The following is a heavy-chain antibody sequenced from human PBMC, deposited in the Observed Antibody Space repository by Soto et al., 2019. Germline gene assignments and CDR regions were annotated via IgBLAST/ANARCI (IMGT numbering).Heavy chain of an antibody. CDR2: IYYSGST. Sequence: SETLSLTCTVSGGSISSGGYYWSWIRQHPGKGLEWIGYIYYSGSTYYNPSLKSRVTISVDTSKNQFSLKLSSVTAADTAVYYCASDGAAPDHQNWFDPWGQGTLVTVSS. CDR1: GGSISSGGYY. J-gene: IGHJ5*02. V-gene: IGHV4-31*03. CDR3: ASDGAAPDHQNWFDP. D-gene: IGHD6-6*01.